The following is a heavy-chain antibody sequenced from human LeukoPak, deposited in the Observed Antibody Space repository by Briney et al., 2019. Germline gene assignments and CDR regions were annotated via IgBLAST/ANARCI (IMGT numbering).Heavy chain of an antibody. Sequence: GGSLRLSCAASGFTFSSYSMNWVRQAPGKGLEWVSSISSSSSYIYYADSVKGRFTISRDNAKNSLYLQMNSLRAEDTAVYYCARGPGHMGVWPFDYWGQGTLVTVSS. CDR2: ISSSSSYI. V-gene: IGHV3-21*01. CDR3: ARGPGHMGVWPFDY. D-gene: IGHD3-16*01. CDR1: GFTFSSYS. J-gene: IGHJ4*02.